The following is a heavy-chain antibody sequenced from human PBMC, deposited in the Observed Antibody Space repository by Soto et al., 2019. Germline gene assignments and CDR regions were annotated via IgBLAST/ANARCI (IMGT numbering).Heavy chain of an antibody. D-gene: IGHD2-15*01. Sequence: QVQLVQSGAEVKKPGSSVKVSCKASGGTFSSYAISWVRQAPGQGLEWMGGIIPIFGTANYAQKFQGRVTIPSDESTSTAYMELSSLRSEDTAVYYCARAKRYCSGGSCFYYGMDVWGQGTTVTVSS. V-gene: IGHV1-69*05. J-gene: IGHJ6*02. CDR3: ARAKRYCSGGSCFYYGMDV. CDR1: GGTFSSYA. CDR2: IIPIFGTA.